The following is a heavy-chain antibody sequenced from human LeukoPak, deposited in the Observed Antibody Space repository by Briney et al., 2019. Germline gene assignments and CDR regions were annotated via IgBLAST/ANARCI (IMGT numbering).Heavy chain of an antibody. V-gene: IGHV1-24*01. CDR3: ATITMGGSGYDD. D-gene: IGHD3-10*01. CDR2: FDPEDGET. J-gene: IGHJ4*02. Sequence: ASVKVSCKVSGYTLTELSMHWVRQAPGKGREGMGGFDPEDGETIYAQKFQGRVTMTEDTSTDTAYMELSSLRSEDTAVYYCATITMGGSGYDDGGQGTRVTVAS. CDR1: GYTLTELS.